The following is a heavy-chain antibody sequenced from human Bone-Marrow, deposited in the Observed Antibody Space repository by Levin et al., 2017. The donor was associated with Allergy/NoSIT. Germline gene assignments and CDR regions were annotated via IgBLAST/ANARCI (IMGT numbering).Heavy chain of an antibody. D-gene: IGHD2-2*01. V-gene: IGHV3-23*01. CDR3: AKDRDARTSSRSAFDI. Sequence: LSCEASGFTFSSYAMSWVRQTPGPFPPFFSPLLFLFFSPSPSSSFQGRFTISRDNSKNTLYLQMNSLRAEDTAVYYCAKDRDARTSSRSAFDIWGQGTMVTVSS. CDR1: GFTFSSYA. CDR2: LLFLFFSP. J-gene: IGHJ3*02.